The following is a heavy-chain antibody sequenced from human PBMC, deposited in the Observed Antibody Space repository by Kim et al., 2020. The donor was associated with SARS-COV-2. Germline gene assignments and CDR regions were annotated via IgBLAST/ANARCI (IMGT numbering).Heavy chain of an antibody. CDR1: GFTFSSYG. CDR2: ISYDGSNK. CDR3: AKATNILVVPAAPNFDY. Sequence: GGSLRLSCAASGFTFSSYGMHWVRQAPGKGLEWVAVISYDGSNKYYADSVKGRFTISRDNSKNTLYLQMNSLRAEDTAVYYCAKATNILVVPAAPNFDY. V-gene: IGHV3-30*18. D-gene: IGHD2-2*01. J-gene: IGHJ4*01.